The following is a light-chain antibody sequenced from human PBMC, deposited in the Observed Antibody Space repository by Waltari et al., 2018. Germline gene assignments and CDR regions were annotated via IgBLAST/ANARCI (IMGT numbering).Light chain of an antibody. J-gene: IGKJ1*01. CDR3: QQRSNWPLT. CDR1: QSVSTY. Sequence: EIVLTQSPGPLSFPPGERATLSCRASQSVSTYLLWYQQKPGQAPRLLINDASNRATGIPARFSGSGSGTDFTLTISSLEPEDFAVYYCQQRSNWPLTFGQGTKVEI. V-gene: IGKV3-11*01. CDR2: DAS.